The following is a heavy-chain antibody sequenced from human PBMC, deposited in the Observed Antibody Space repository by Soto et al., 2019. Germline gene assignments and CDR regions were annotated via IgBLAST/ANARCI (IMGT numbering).Heavy chain of an antibody. Sequence: PGGSLRLSCAAPGFPFSHYSMSWVRQAPGKGLEWGSAISGNGADTTYADSVKGRFTISRDNAKNKMYLQMNSLRAEDTAVYYCARDMKSPRIGDYVPFDYWGQGTMVTVSS. CDR3: ARDMKSPRIGDYVPFDY. CDR2: ISGNGADT. D-gene: IGHD4-17*01. V-gene: IGHV3-23*01. J-gene: IGHJ4*02. CDR1: GFPFSHYS.